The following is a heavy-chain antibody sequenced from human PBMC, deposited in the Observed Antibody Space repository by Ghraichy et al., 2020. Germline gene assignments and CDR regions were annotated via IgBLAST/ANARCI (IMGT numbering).Heavy chain of an antibody. D-gene: IGHD6-19*01. CDR1: GGSFSGYY. Sequence: SETLSLTCAVYGGSFSGYYWSWIRQPPGKGLEWIGEINHSGSTNYNPSLKSRVTISVDTSKNQFSLKLSSVTAADTAVYYCARLRGFRWLVPWMAYNWFDPWGQGTLVTVSS. CDR2: INHSGST. CDR3: ARLRGFRWLVPWMAYNWFDP. V-gene: IGHV4-34*01. J-gene: IGHJ5*02.